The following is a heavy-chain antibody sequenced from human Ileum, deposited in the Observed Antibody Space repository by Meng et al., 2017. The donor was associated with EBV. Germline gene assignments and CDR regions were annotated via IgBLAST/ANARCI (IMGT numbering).Heavy chain of an antibody. J-gene: IGHJ2*01. CDR3: ARGQKGYFDL. CDR1: RGSTSSTHYY. Sequence: QVHLPGSGPELFRPSQPPSLTCTVSRGSTSSTHYYWRWIRQPPGKGLEWSAHIYNSGSTYYNPSLNSRITKSVDTSKNQFSLKLSSVPAADTAVYYCARGQKGYFDLWGRGTLVTVSS. V-gene: IGHV4-30-4*01. CDR2: IYNSGST.